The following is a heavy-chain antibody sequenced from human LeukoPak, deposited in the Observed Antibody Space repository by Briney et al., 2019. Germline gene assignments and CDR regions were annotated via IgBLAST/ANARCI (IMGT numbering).Heavy chain of an antibody. V-gene: IGHV1-2*06. CDR1: GYTFTGYY. J-gene: IGHJ4*02. CDR2: INPNSGGT. D-gene: IGHD3-22*01. Sequence: ASVKVSCKASGYTFTGYYMHWVRQAPGQGLEWMGRINPNSGGTNHAQKFQGRVTMTRDTPISTAYMGLSRLRSDDTAVYYCAREIVVVITTSPFDYWGQGTLVTVSS. CDR3: AREIVVVITTSPFDY.